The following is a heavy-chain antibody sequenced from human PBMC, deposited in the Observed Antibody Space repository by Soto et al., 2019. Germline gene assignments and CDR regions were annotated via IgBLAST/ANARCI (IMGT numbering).Heavy chain of an antibody. J-gene: IGHJ5*02. CDR1: GGSISSGGYY. CDR3: ARDPASYDSSGSQGDH. V-gene: IGHV4-31*03. Sequence: SETLSLTCTVSGGSISSGGYYWSWIRQHPGKGLEWIGYIYYSGSTYYNPSLKSRVTISVDTSKNQFSLKLSSVTAADTAVYYCARDPASYDSSGSQGDHWGQGTLVTVSS. CDR2: IYYSGST. D-gene: IGHD3-22*01.